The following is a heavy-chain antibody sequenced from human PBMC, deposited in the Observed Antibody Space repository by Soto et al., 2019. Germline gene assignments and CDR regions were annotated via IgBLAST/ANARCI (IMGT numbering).Heavy chain of an antibody. D-gene: IGHD6-13*01. CDR3: ARDLCSSWSVRGMDV. CDR2: INPNSGGT. CDR1: GYTFTGYY. V-gene: IGHV1-2*02. Sequence: QVQLVQSGAEVKKPGASVKVSCKASGYTFTGYYMHWVRQAPGQGLEWMGWINPNSGGTNYAQKFQGRVTMTRDTSISTAYMELSRLRSDDTAVYYCARDLCSSWSVRGMDVWGQGTTVTVSS. J-gene: IGHJ6*02.